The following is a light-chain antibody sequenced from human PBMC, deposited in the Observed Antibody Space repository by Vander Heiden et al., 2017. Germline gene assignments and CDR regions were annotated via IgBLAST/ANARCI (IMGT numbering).Light chain of an antibody. CDR2: DDS. CDR3: QVWDSSSDHPYVV. Sequence: SYVLTQPPSVSVPPGQTARITCGGNHIGSKSVHWYQQKPGQAPVLVVYDDSDRPSGIPGRFSGSNSGNTATLTISRVEAGYEADYYCQVWDSSSDHPYVVFGGGTKLTVL. J-gene: IGLJ2*01. CDR1: HIGSKS. V-gene: IGLV3-21*02.